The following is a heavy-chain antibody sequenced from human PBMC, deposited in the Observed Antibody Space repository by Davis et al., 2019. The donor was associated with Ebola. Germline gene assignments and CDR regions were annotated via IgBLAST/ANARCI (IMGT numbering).Heavy chain of an antibody. CDR3: ARASMTTVSY. CDR1: GFTFSSYA. Sequence: GESLKISCAASGFTFSSYAMSWVRQAPGKGLEWVSRINSDGSSTSYADSVKGRFTISRDNAKNTLYLQMNSLRAEDTAVYYCARASMTTVSYWGQGTLVTVSS. D-gene: IGHD4-17*01. CDR2: INSDGSST. J-gene: IGHJ4*02. V-gene: IGHV3-74*01.